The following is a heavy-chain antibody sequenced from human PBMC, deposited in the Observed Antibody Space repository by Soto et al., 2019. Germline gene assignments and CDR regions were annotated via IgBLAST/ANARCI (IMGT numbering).Heavy chain of an antibody. V-gene: IGHV3-74*01. Sequence: EVQLVESGGGLVQPGGSLRLSCASSGFTFSNYWMHWVRQAPGKGLVWVSRINNDGSSTTYADAVKGRFTISRDNTKNMLYLQMNSLRAEDTAVYYCTTLYYLPPNWFDPWGQGTLVTVSS. CDR1: GFTFSNYW. CDR3: TTLYYLPPNWFDP. J-gene: IGHJ5*02. CDR2: INNDGSST. D-gene: IGHD3-16*01.